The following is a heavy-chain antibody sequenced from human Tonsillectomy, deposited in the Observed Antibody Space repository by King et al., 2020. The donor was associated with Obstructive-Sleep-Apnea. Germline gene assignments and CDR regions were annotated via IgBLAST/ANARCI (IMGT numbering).Heavy chain of an antibody. D-gene: IGHD3-22*01. CDR3: AKDMGPGVYDSSGYYFDH. V-gene: IGHV3-30*18. J-gene: IGHJ4*02. CDR2: ISYDGSNK. Sequence: QLVQSGGGVVQPGRSLRLSCAASGFTFRSHGIHWVRQAPGKGLEWVTFISYDGSNKYYADSVKGRFTISRDNSENTLSLQMNSLRTEDTAVYYCAKDMGPGVYDSSGYYFDHWGQGTLVTVSS. CDR1: GFTFRSHG.